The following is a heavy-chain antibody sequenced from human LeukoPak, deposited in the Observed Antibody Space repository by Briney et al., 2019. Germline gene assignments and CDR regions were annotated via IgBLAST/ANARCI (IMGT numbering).Heavy chain of an antibody. CDR1: GFTVSYYW. CDR3: ARGSTVVREVDY. V-gene: IGHV3-21*01. J-gene: IGHJ4*02. D-gene: IGHD3-10*01. CDR2: ISSSGSYT. Sequence: GGSLRLSCADSGFTVSYYWMNWVRHAPGRGLVWVSAISSSGSYTYYADSVKGRFTISRDNAKNSLYLQMNSLRAEDTAVYYCARGSTVVREVDYWGQGTLVTVSS.